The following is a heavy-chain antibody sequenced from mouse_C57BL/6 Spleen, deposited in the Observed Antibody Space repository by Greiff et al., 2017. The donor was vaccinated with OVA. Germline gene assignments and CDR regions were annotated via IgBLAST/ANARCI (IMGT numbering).Heavy chain of an antibody. V-gene: IGHV1-80*01. Sequence: QVQLQQSGAELVKPGASVKISCKASGYAFSSYWMNWVKQRPGKGLEWIGQIYPGDGDTNYNGKFKGKATLTADKSSSTAYMQLSSLTSEDSAVYFCAREGEGYVYDGDYAMDYWGQGTSVTVSS. CDR2: IYPGDGDT. D-gene: IGHD2-2*01. J-gene: IGHJ4*01. CDR1: GYAFSSYW. CDR3: AREGEGYVYDGDYAMDY.